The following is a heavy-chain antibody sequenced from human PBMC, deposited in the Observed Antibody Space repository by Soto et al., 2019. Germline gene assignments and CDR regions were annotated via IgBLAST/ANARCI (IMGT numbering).Heavy chain of an antibody. CDR1: GFTFGDYH. CDR3: TRWTASYSDY. Sequence: GGSLRLSCTTSGFTFGDYHVSWFRQAPGKGLEWVTFIRNKAHGGTTEYAASVKGRFTISRDDSKSIAYLQINSLKTEDTAMYYCTRWTASYSDYWGQGALVTVSS. V-gene: IGHV3-49*03. CDR2: IRNKAHGGTT. J-gene: IGHJ4*02.